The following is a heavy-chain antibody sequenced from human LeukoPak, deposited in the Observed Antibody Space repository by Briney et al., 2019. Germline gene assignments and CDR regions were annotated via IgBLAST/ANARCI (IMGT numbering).Heavy chain of an antibody. CDR2: ISSSGNSI. CDR1: GFTFSDYY. Sequence: GGSLRLSCAASGFTFSDYYMSWIRQAPGKGLEWVSYISSSGNSISYADSVKGRFTISRDNAKNSLYLQTNSLRAEDTAVYYCARADDSSSGYFDYWGQGTLVTVSS. V-gene: IGHV3-11*04. CDR3: ARADDSSSGYFDY. D-gene: IGHD6-6*01. J-gene: IGHJ4*02.